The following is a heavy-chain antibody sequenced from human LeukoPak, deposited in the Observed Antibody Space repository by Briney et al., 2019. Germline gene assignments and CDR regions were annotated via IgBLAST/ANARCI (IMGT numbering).Heavy chain of an antibody. J-gene: IGHJ4*02. CDR3: AKCPYDFWTGYFDY. CDR2: IYSSGST. D-gene: IGHD3-3*01. CDR1: GFTFSSYW. Sequence: GGSLRLSCAASGFTFSSYWMSWVRQAPGKGLEWVSLIYSSGSTDYADSVKGRFTISRDNSKNTLYLQMTILRAEDTAVYYCAKCPYDFWTGYFDYWGQGTRVTVSS. V-gene: IGHV3-23*05.